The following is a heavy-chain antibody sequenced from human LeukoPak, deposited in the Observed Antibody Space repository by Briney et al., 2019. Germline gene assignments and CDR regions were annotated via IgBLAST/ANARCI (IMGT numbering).Heavy chain of an antibody. CDR2: IHTSGDT. V-gene: IGHV4-4*07. CDR3: ARGVYTTSANWFDP. D-gene: IGHD5/OR15-5a*01. CDR1: GGSISSYY. Sequence: PSETLSLTCTVSGGSISSYYWSWIRQPAGKGLEWIGRIHTSGDTNYNPSLKSRVTMSVDTSKNQFSLKLSSVTAADTAVYYCARGVYTTSANWFDPWGQGTLVTVSS. J-gene: IGHJ5*02.